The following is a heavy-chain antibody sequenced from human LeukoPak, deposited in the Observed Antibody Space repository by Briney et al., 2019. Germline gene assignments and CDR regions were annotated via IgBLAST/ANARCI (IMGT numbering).Heavy chain of an antibody. J-gene: IGHJ4*02. CDR2: IYYSGST. D-gene: IGHD4-17*01. CDR3: ARGMTTVTPKISKFDY. Sequence: SETLSLTCTVSGGSISSGGYSWSWIRQHPGKGLEWIGYIYYSGSTYYNPSLKSRVTISVDTSKNQFSLKLSSVTAADTAVYYCARGMTTVTPKISKFDYWGQGTLVTVSS. V-gene: IGHV4-31*03. CDR1: GGSISSGGYS.